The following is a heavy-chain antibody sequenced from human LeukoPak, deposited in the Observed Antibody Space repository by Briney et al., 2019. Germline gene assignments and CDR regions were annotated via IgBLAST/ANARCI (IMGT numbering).Heavy chain of an antibody. CDR3: AKDREMATMSEYYFDY. V-gene: IGHV3-33*06. CDR2: IWNDGSNK. D-gene: IGHD5-24*01. J-gene: IGHJ4*02. CDR1: GFTFSNYG. Sequence: PGGSLRLXCAASGFTFSNYGMHWVRQAPGKELEWVAVIWNDGSNKYYAEYEKGRFTISRDNFKNTLFLQMNSLKAEDTAVYYCAKDREMATMSEYYFDYWGQGTLVTVSS.